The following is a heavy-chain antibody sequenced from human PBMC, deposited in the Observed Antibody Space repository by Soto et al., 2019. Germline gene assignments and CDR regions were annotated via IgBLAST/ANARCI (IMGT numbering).Heavy chain of an antibody. Sequence: GGSLRLSCAASGFTFSSYSMNWVRQAPGKGLEWVSSISSSSSYIYYADSVKGRLTISRDNAKNSLYLQMNSLRAEDTAVYYCARATVAAAGTPYYFDYWGQGTLVTVS. CDR3: ARATVAAAGTPYYFDY. CDR2: ISSSSSYI. J-gene: IGHJ4*02. V-gene: IGHV3-21*01. CDR1: GFTFSSYS. D-gene: IGHD6-13*01.